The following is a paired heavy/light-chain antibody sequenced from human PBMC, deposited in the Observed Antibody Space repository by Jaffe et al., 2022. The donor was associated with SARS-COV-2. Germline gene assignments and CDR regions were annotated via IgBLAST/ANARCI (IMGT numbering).Heavy chain of an antibody. CDR2: IIPIFGTA. J-gene: IGHJ6*03. V-gene: IGHV1-69*01. CDR3: ARGVEDIVVRPVALTSNYYYYLDV. D-gene: IGHD2-2*01. CDR1: GGTFTNYG. Sequence: QVQLVQSGAEVKKPGSSVKVSCKASGGTFTNYGISWVRQAPGQGLEWMGGIIPIFGTANYAQKFQGRVTITADESTSTAHMELSSLRSEDTAVYYCARGVEDIVVRPVALTSNYYYYLDVWGKGTTVTVSS.
Light chain of an antibody. CDR2: EVS. CDR3: SSYAGSNNFKV. J-gene: IGLJ1*01. CDR1: SSDVGGHYY. V-gene: IGLV2-8*01. Sequence: QSALTQPPSASGSPGQSVTISCTGTSSDVGGHYYVSWYQQHPGKAPKLMIYEVSKRPSGVPDRFSGSKSGNTASLTVSGLQAEDEADYYCSSYAGSNNFKVFGTGTKVTVL.